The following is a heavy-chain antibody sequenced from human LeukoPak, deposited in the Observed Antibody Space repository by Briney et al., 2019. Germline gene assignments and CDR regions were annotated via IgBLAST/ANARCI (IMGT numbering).Heavy chain of an antibody. CDR3: ARGLVVVPSAIRTYYYNYMDV. CDR2: ISDGSTYI. Sequence: GGSLRLSCAASGFTFRTYSMNWVRQAPGKGLEWVSSISDGSTYIYYADSVKGRFTISRDNAENSLFLQINSLRADDTAVYYCARGLVVVPSAIRTYYYNYMDVWGKGTTVTVSS. D-gene: IGHD2-2*02. CDR1: GFTFRTYS. J-gene: IGHJ6*03. V-gene: IGHV3-21*01.